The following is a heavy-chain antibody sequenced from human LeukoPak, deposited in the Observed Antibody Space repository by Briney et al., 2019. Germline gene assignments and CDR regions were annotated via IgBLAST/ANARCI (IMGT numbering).Heavy chain of an antibody. CDR1: GFTFSSYE. Sequence: GGSLRLSCAASGFTFSSYEMNWVRQAPGKGLEWVSYISSSGSTIYYADSVKGRFTISRDNAKNSLYLQMNSLRAEGTAVYYCARDGPLNYDSSGYYPNDAFDIWGQGTMVTVSS. D-gene: IGHD3-22*01. V-gene: IGHV3-48*03. J-gene: IGHJ3*02. CDR2: ISSSGSTI. CDR3: ARDGPLNYDSSGYYPNDAFDI.